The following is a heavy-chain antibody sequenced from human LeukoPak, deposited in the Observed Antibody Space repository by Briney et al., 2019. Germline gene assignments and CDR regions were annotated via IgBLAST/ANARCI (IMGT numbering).Heavy chain of an antibody. J-gene: IGHJ6*03. D-gene: IGHD3-10*01. CDR3: ARAPPPGWLPRPGHFYYYMDV. CDR1: GGSIDSHS. V-gene: IGHV4-59*11. Sequence: PSETLSLTCTVSGGSIDSHSWTWIRQPPGKGLEWIGYISYSGDTGSNPSLKSRVTISVDTSRSQISLRLTSVTAADTAVYYRARAPPPGWLPRPGHFYYYMDVWDKGTTVTVSS. CDR2: ISYSGDT.